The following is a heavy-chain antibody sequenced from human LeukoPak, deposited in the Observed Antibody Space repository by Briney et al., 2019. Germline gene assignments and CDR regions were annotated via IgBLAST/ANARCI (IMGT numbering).Heavy chain of an antibody. J-gene: IGHJ4*02. D-gene: IGHD2-21*02. CDR1: GGSISGSSSY. Sequence: PSETLSLTCTVSGGSISGSSSYWGWICQPPGKGLEWIATIYYSGSTYYNPSLKSRVTISVDTSKNQFSLRLSSVTAADTAVYYCARRPGGDRYYFNYWGQGTLVTVSS. CDR3: ARRPGGDRYYFNY. V-gene: IGHV4-39*01. CDR2: IYYSGST.